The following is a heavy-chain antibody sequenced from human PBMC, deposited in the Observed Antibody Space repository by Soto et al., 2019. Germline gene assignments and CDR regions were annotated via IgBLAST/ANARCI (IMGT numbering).Heavy chain of an antibody. CDR3: ARDTYYYDSSGYPDSDAFDI. CDR2: ISAYNGNT. V-gene: IGHV1-18*01. CDR1: GYTFTSYG. Sequence: ASVKVSCKASGYTFTSYGISWVLQAPGQGLEWMGWISAYNGNTNYAQKLQGRVTMTTDTSTSTAYMELRSLRSDDTAVYYCARDTYYYDSSGYPDSDAFDIWGQGTMVTVSS. J-gene: IGHJ3*02. D-gene: IGHD3-22*01.